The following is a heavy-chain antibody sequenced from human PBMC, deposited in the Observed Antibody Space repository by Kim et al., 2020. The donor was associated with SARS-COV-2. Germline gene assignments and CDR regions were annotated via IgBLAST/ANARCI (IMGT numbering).Heavy chain of an antibody. D-gene: IGHD1-26*01. CDR1: GFTFSDYS. V-gene: IGHV3-11*01. J-gene: IGHJ3*02. Sequence: GGSLRLSCVASGFTFSDYSMSWIRQAPGKGLEWISYISKSGKTIYYADSVKGRFTIPRDNAENSVYVQMNSLRDEDTAVYYCSRDWIISATRDTFDIWGLGTVVTVSS. CDR2: ISKSGKTI. CDR3: SRDWIISATRDTFDI.